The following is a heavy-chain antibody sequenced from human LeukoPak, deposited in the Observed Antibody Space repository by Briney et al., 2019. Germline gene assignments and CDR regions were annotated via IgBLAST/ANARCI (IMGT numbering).Heavy chain of an antibody. D-gene: IGHD6-13*01. Sequence: SQTLSLTCTVSGGSISSGGYYWSCIRQPPGKGLEWIGYIYHSGSTYYNPSLKSRVTISVDRSKNQFSLKLSSVTAADTAVYYCARGQIAAAFGAGYWGQGTLVTVSS. V-gene: IGHV4-30-2*01. CDR3: ARGQIAAAFGAGY. CDR1: GGSISSGGYY. CDR2: IYHSGST. J-gene: IGHJ4*02.